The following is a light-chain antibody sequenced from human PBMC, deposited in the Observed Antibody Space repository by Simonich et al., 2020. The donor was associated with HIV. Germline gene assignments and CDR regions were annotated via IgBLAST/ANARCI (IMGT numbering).Light chain of an antibody. V-gene: IGLV3-25*03. CDR2: KDS. Sequence: SYELTQPPSVSVSPGQTARITCSGDALPKEYAYWYQQKPGQAPVLVIYKDSERPSGIPERFFGSSSGTTVTLTISGVQAEDEADYYCQSADSSVVFGGGTKLTVL. CDR1: ALPKEY. CDR3: QSADSSVV. J-gene: IGLJ2*01.